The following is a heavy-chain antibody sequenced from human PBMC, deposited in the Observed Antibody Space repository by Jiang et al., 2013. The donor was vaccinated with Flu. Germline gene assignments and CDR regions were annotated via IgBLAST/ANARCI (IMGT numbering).Heavy chain of an antibody. CDR1: GGSISSGGYS. CDR3: ARWGATWN. J-gene: IGHJ4*02. Sequence: VKPSQTLSLTCAVSGGSISSGGYSWSWIRQPPGKGLEWIGYIYYSGSTNYNPSLKSRVTISVDTSKNQFSLKLSSVTAADTAVYYCARWGATWNWGQGTLVTVSS. V-gene: IGHV4-30-4*07. CDR2: IYYSGST. D-gene: IGHD1-26*01.